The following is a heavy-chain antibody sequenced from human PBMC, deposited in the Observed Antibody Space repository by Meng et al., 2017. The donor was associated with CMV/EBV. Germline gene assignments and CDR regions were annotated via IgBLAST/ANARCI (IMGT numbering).Heavy chain of an antibody. CDR1: GFTFSNYW. CDR3: AKRPFSYSSSPY. Sequence: GESLKISCAASGFTFSNYWMHWVRQAPGKGLEWVSAISGSGGSTYYADSVKGRFTISRDNSKNTLYLQMNSLRAEDTAVYYCAKRPFSYSSSPYWGQGTLVTVSS. CDR2: ISGSGGST. D-gene: IGHD6-6*01. V-gene: IGHV3-23*01. J-gene: IGHJ4*02.